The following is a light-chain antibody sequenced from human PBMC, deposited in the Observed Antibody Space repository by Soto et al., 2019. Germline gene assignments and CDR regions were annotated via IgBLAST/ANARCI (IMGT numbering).Light chain of an antibody. V-gene: IGKV3-11*01. CDR3: QQRSDWPLMYT. Sequence: EIVLTQSPATLSLSPGERVTLSCRASQSVSTYLAWYQQKPGQAPRLLISHASNRATGVPARFSGSGSGTDFTLTISSLEPEDFAVYYCQQRSDWPLMYTFGQGTKLELK. CDR1: QSVSTY. CDR2: HAS. J-gene: IGKJ2*01.